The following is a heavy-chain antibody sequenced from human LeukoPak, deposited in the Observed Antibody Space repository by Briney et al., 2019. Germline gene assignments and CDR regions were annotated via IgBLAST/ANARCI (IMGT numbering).Heavy chain of an antibody. CDR2: ISGSGGST. Sequence: GGSLRLSCAASGFTFSTYSMNWVRQAPGKGLEWVSAISGSGGSTYYADSVKGRFTISRDNSKNTLYLQMNSLRAEDTAVYYCAKLRGYCSGGSCYEDYWGQGTLVTVSS. V-gene: IGHV3-23*01. D-gene: IGHD2-15*01. CDR1: GFTFSTYS. CDR3: AKLRGYCSGGSCYEDY. J-gene: IGHJ4*02.